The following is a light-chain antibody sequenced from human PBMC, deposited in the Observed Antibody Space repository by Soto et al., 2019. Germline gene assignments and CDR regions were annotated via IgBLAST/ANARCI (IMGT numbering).Light chain of an antibody. V-gene: IGLV2-11*01. CDR1: GSDVGDSSH. Sequence: QSALTQPRSVSGSPGQSVTMSCTATGSDVGDSSHVSWYQLHPGKAPKLMIYEVNNRPSGVPDRFSGSKSGSTASLTISGLQAEDAAEYYCCLSPGSLTWLFGGGTKLTVL. J-gene: IGLJ3*02. CDR3: CLSPGSLTWL. CDR2: EVN.